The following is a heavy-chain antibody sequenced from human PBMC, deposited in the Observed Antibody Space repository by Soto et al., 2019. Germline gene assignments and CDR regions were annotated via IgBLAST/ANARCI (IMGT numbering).Heavy chain of an antibody. CDR3: ARRAVTDYYYYMDV. CDR1: GGSISSYY. V-gene: IGHV4-59*08. CDR2: IYYSGST. J-gene: IGHJ6*03. D-gene: IGHD4-4*01. Sequence: SETLSLTCTVSGGSISSYYWSWIRQPPGKGLEWIGYIYYSGSTNYNPSLKSRVTISVDTSKNQFSLKLSSVTAADTAVYYCARRAVTDYYYYMDVWGKGTTVTVSS.